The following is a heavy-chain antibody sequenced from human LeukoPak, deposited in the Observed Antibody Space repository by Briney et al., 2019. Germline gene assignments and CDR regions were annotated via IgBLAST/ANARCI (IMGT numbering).Heavy chain of an antibody. Sequence: ASLKVSCKASGGTFSSYAISWVRQAPGQGLEWMGGIIPIFGTANYAQKFQGRVTITADESTSTAYMELSSLRSEDTAVYYCARDPTSAVDTAMYWDNWFDPWGREPWSPSPQ. D-gene: IGHD5-18*01. CDR3: ARDPTSAVDTAMYWDNWFDP. CDR1: GGTFSSYA. J-gene: IGHJ5*02. CDR2: IIPIFGTA. V-gene: IGHV1-69*13.